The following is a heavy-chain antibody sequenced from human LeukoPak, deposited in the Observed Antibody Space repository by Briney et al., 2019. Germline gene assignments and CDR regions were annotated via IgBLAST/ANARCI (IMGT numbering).Heavy chain of an antibody. Sequence: GPSVKVSCKASGYTFTGYYMHWVRQAPGQGLEWMGWINPNSGGTNYAQKFQGRVTMTRDTSISTAYMELSRLRSDDTAVYYCARRRPPIVVYDAFDIWGQGTMVTVSS. D-gene: IGHD3-22*01. J-gene: IGHJ3*02. CDR1: GYTFTGYY. CDR3: ARRRPPIVVYDAFDI. V-gene: IGHV1-2*02. CDR2: INPNSGGT.